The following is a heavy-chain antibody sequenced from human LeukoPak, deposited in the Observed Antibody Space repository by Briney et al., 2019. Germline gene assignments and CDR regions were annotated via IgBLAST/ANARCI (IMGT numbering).Heavy chain of an antibody. J-gene: IGHJ5*02. CDR1: GYSISSGYF. V-gene: IGHV4-38-2*02. Sequence: SETLSLTCNVSGYSISSGYFWGWIRQPPGKGLEWIGNVYHTGSTYYKPSLKSRVTISVNTSKNQFSLRLTSVTAADTAIYYCARARSDYARFDTWGQGTLVTVSS. CDR2: VYHTGST. D-gene: IGHD4-17*01. CDR3: ARARSDYARFDT.